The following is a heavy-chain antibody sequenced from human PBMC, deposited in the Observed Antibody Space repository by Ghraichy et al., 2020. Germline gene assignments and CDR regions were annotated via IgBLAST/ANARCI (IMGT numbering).Heavy chain of an antibody. CDR2: ISGSGGST. V-gene: IGHV3-23*01. J-gene: IGHJ5*01. CDR1: GFTFNYYA. D-gene: IGHD3-3*01. CDR3: AKEGFAFLELDS. Sequence: GGSLRLSCAVSGFTFNYYAMSWVRQAPGKGLEWVSAISGSGGSTFYSDSVKGRFTISRDNSQNTLYLQMNSLRAEDTAVYYCAKEGFAFLELDSWGQGTLVIVSS.